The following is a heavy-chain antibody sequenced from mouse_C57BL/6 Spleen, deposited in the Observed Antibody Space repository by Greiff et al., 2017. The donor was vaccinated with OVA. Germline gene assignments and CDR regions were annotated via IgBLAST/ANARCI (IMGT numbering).Heavy chain of an antibody. Sequence: EVKLMESGPGMVKPSQSLSLTCTVTGYSITSGYDWHWIRHFPGNKLEWMGYISYSGSTNYNPSLKSRISITHDTSKNHFFLKLNSVTTEDTATYYCARDQDYGSSGFAYWGQGTLVTVSA. D-gene: IGHD1-1*01. CDR3: ARDQDYGSSGFAY. V-gene: IGHV3-1*01. J-gene: IGHJ3*01. CDR1: GYSITSGYD. CDR2: ISYSGST.